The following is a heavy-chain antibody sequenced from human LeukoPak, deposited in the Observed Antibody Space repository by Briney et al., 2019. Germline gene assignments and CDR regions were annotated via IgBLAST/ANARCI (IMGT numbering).Heavy chain of an antibody. CDR2: INSDGSST. V-gene: IGHV3-74*01. CDR1: GFTFSSYW. CDR3: ARVRDFPSIAARWFDP. Sequence: PGGSLRLSCAASGFTFSSYWMHWVRQAPGKGLVWVSRINSDGSSTSYADSVKGRFTVSRDNAKNTLYLQMNSLRAEDTAVYYCARVRDFPSIAARWFDPWGQGTLVTVSS. D-gene: IGHD6-6*01. J-gene: IGHJ5*02.